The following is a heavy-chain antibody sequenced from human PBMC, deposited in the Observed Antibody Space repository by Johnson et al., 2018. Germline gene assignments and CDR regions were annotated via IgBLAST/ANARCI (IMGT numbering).Heavy chain of an antibody. Sequence: QVELGQSGGGVVQPGRSLRLSCAASGFTFSSYGMHWVRQAPGKGLEWVAVIWYDGSIKYYADSVKGRFTTSRDNSKNTLYLQMKSLRAEDKAVYYCASPMYSRAAFDIWGQGTMVTVSS. D-gene: IGHD6-13*01. V-gene: IGHV3-33*01. J-gene: IGHJ3*02. CDR1: GFTFSSYG. CDR3: ASPMYSRAAFDI. CDR2: IWYDGSIK.